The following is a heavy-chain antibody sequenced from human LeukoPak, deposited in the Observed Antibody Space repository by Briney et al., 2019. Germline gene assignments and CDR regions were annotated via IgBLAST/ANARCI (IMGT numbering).Heavy chain of an antibody. CDR2: VKSDGSNP. CDR1: RFSFSNYW. D-gene: IGHD3-10*02. CDR3: ARDIVFCSGSLDY. Sequence: GGSLRLSCAASRFSFSNYWMHWVRQAPGKGLVWVSRVKSDGSNPSYADSVKGRFTISRDKAENMLYLQMNTLGAEDTAVYYCARDIVFCSGSLDYWGQGTLVTVSS. J-gene: IGHJ4*02. V-gene: IGHV3-74*01.